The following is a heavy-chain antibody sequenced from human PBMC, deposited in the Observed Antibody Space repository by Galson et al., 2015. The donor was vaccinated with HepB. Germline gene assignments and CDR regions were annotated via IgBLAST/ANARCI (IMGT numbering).Heavy chain of an antibody. J-gene: IGHJ3*02. V-gene: IGHV1-69*04. D-gene: IGHD6-13*01. CDR1: GGTFSSYA. CDR2: IIPILGIA. CDR3: ARDFGAAGDAFDI. Sequence: KVSCKASGGTFSSYAISWVRQAPGQGLEWMGRIIPILGIANYAQKFQGRVTITADKSTSTAYMELSSLRSEDTAVYYCARDFGAAGDAFDIWGQGTMVTVSS.